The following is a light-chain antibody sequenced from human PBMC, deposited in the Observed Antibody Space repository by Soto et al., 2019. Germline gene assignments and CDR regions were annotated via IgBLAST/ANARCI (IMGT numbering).Light chain of an antibody. CDR1: QSVSGTY. Sequence: EIVLTQSPGTLSLSPGERATLSCRASQSVSGTYFAWYQQKPGQAPRLLIYGASSRATGIPDRFSGGGSGTDFTLTISRLEPEDFAVYYCQHYSSSPPAITFGQGTRLENK. CDR3: QHYSSSPPAIT. CDR2: GAS. J-gene: IGKJ5*01. V-gene: IGKV3-20*01.